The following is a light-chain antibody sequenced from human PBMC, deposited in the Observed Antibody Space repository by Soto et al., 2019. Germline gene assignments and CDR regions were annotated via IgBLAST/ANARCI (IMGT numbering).Light chain of an antibody. V-gene: IGKV1-33*01. Sequence: DIQMTQSPSSLSASVGDRVTITCQASQDISSYLNWYQQKPGKAPKLLIYGASNLETGVPPRFSGSGSGTDFTFTISSLQPEDIARYYCEQYDNLPRLTFGGGTKVEIK. CDR2: GAS. CDR1: QDISSY. J-gene: IGKJ4*01. CDR3: EQYDNLPRLT.